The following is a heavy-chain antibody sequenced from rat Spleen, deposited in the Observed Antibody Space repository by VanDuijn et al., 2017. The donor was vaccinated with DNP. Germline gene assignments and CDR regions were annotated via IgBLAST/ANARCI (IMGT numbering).Heavy chain of an antibody. CDR3: ALDYYDSSYSPFAY. CDR1: GFSLIRNG. D-gene: IGHD1-12*02. Sequence: QVQLEESGPGLLQPSETLSLTCTVSGFSLIRNGIGWVRQPLGKGLVWLGTIWAGGNPNYNSVVQSRLSISRDTSKSQVFLTITSLQTDDTAVYYCALDYYDSSYSPFAYWCQGTLVTVSS. V-gene: IGHV2-72*01. CDR2: IWAGGNP. J-gene: IGHJ3*01.